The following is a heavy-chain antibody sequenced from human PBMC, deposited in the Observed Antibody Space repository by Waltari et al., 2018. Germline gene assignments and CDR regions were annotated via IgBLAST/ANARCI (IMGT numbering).Heavy chain of an antibody. CDR3: TGGYYESSGFSFSYTYNMDV. Sequence: QVQVVQSGAEVKKPGSSVRVSCKASGGTFSSYGISWVRQAPGQGLEWMGGIIPTFGPTNYPQAFQVRLTITADKSTSTAYMELSSLRSADTAVYYCTGGYYESSGFSFSYTYNMDVWGQGTTVTVSS. D-gene: IGHD3-22*01. J-gene: IGHJ6*02. CDR1: GGTFSSYG. V-gene: IGHV1-69*06. CDR2: IIPTFGPT.